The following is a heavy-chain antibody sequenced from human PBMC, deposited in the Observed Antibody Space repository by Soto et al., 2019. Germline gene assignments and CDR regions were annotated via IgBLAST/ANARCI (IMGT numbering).Heavy chain of an antibody. CDR3: IGDGEATVCFDP. CDR1: GFTFSTYS. V-gene: IGHV3-48*02. D-gene: IGHD3-10*01. Sequence: EGSLRLSCAASGFTFSTYSMNWVRQAPGKGLEWVSYISSSSSTIYYAGSVKGRFTISRDNAKNSLYLQMNSLRDEDTAGYYCIGDGEATVCFDPWGQGTLVTVPS. J-gene: IGHJ5*02. CDR2: ISSSSSTI.